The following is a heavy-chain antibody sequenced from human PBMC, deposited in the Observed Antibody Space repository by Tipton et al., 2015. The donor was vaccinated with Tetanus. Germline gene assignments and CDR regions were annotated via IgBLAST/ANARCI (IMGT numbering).Heavy chain of an antibody. CDR1: GVSISSDDYY. CDR2: ISNGNT. CDR3: ARGITDGYNRRFDY. V-gene: IGHV4-61*09. J-gene: IGHJ4*02. Sequence: TLSLTYTVSGVSISSDDYYWSWIRQPAGKGLEWIGHISNGNTDYTPSLKSRLTLSVDTSRNQFSMKLRSVTAADTAVYYCARGITDGYNRRFDYWGQGTLVAVSP. D-gene: IGHD5-24*01.